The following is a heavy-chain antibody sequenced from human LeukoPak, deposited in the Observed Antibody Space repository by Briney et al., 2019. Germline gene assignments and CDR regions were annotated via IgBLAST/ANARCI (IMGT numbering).Heavy chain of an antibody. D-gene: IGHD2-2*01. J-gene: IGHJ4*02. CDR1: GFTLSSYA. V-gene: IGHV3-64*01. CDR3: ARGYCSSTSCSEFDY. CDR2: ISSNGGST. Sequence: GGSLRLSCAASGFTLSSYAMHWVRQAPGKGLEYVSAISSNGGSTYYANSVKGRFTISRDNSKNTLYLQMCSLRAEDMAVYYCARGYCSSTSCSEFDYWGQGTLVTVSS.